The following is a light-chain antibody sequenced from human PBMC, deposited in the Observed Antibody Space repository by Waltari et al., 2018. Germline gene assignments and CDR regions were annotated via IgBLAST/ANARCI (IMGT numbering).Light chain of an antibody. J-gene: IGKJ1*01. CDR3: QQRNDWPPT. Sequence: EIVLTQSPATLSLSPGESATLSCRTSRSVSVYLAWYQHKPGQAPRLLLSDASNRATGIPARFSGSGSETDFTLSINNLEPDDSATYYCQQRNDWPPTFGRGTKLE. CDR2: DAS. V-gene: IGKV3-11*01. CDR1: RSVSVY.